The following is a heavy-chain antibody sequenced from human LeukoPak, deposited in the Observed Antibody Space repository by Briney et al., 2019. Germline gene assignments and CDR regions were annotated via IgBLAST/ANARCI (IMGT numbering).Heavy chain of an antibody. D-gene: IGHD4-17*01. CDR2: ISSSGSAI. CDR1: EFTFSDYE. Sequence: PGGSLRLSCAASEFTFSDYEMNWVRQAPGKGLEWVSYISSSGSAIYYADSVKGRFTISRDNSKNTLYLQMNSLRAEDTAVYYCAKPTGVNTVTAPFEYWGQGTLGTVSS. V-gene: IGHV3-48*03. J-gene: IGHJ4*02. CDR3: AKPTGVNTVTAPFEY.